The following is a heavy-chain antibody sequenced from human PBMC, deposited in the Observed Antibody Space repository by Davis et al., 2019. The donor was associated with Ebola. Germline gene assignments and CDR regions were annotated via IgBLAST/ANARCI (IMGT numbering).Heavy chain of an antibody. Sequence: GALRLSCAASGFTFSSYWMSWVRQAPGKGLEWVANIKQDGSEKYYVDSVKGRFTISRDNAKNSLYLQMNSLRAEDTAVYYCARSVGLAVAGEWYFDLWGRGTLVTVSS. D-gene: IGHD6-19*01. CDR1: GFTFSSYW. CDR3: ARSVGLAVAGEWYFDL. CDR2: IKQDGSEK. J-gene: IGHJ2*01. V-gene: IGHV3-7*01.